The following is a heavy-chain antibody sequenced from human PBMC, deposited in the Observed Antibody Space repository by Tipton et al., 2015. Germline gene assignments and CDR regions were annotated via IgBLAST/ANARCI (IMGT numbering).Heavy chain of an antibody. V-gene: IGHV1-69*01. Sequence: QVQLVQSGAEVKKPGSSVKVSCTLSGGTFSNNAISWVRQAPGQGLEWMGGIVPIFAAPNYAQKFRGRVAITADESTNTAYMELSSLRSEDTALYYCATMRYCSGGSCSLGYFDYWGQGTLVTVSS. CDR3: ATMRYCSGGSCSLGYFDY. J-gene: IGHJ4*02. D-gene: IGHD2-15*01. CDR1: GGTFSNNA. CDR2: IVPIFAAP.